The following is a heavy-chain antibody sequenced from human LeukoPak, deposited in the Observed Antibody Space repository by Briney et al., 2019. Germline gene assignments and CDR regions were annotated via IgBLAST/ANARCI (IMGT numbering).Heavy chain of an antibody. CDR2: IYYSGST. CDR1: GGSISSSSYY. D-gene: IGHD5-24*01. J-gene: IGHJ3*02. Sequence: TSWETLSLTCTVSGGSISSSSYYWGWIRQPPGKGLEWIGSIYYSGSTYYNPSLKSRVTISVDTSKNQFSLKLSSVTAADTAVYYCARQSRDGYSPFDIWGQGTMVTVSP. V-gene: IGHV4-39*01. CDR3: ARQSRDGYSPFDI.